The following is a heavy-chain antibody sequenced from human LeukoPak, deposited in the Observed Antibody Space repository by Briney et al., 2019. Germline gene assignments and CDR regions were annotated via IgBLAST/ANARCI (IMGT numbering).Heavy chain of an antibody. CDR3: ALLAVASDFDY. V-gene: IGHV3-48*03. CDR1: GFPFSFYE. Sequence: GGSLRLSCAVSGFPFSFYEMNWVRQAPGKGLEWVSNIASSGGNIYYADSVKGRFSISRDNAKSSLYLQMNSLRVEDTAIYYCALLAVASDFDYWGQGALVTVSS. D-gene: IGHD6-19*01. CDR2: IASSGGNI. J-gene: IGHJ4*02.